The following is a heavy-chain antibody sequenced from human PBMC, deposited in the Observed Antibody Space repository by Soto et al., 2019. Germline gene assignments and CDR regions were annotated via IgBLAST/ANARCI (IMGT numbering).Heavy chain of an antibody. V-gene: IGHV4-31*03. CDR1: GGSITSGGYY. D-gene: IGHD2-2*01. CDR2: IYHSGRT. J-gene: IGHJ3*02. Sequence: QVQLPESGPGLVKPSQTLSLTCTVSGGSITSGGYYWSWIRPHPGQGLEWIGYIYHSGRTYYNPSLMSRVTITVDSSKNQFSLKLSSVTAADTAVYYCASYQHFYAFDILGQWTMVTVSS. CDR3: ASYQHFYAFDI.